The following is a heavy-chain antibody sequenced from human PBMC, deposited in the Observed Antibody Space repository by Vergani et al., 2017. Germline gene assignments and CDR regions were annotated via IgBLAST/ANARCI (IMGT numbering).Heavy chain of an antibody. CDR1: GGSFSGYY. V-gene: IGHV4-34*01. CDR2: INHSGST. J-gene: IGHJ4*02. D-gene: IGHD3-3*01. Sequence: QVQLQQWGAGLLKPSENLSLTCAVYGGSFSGYYWSWIRQPPGKGLEWIGEINHSGSTNYNPSLKSRVTISVDTSKNQFSLKLSSVTAADTAVYYCARGGYDFWSGYYHAFDYWGQGTLVTVSS. CDR3: ARGGYDFWSGYYHAFDY.